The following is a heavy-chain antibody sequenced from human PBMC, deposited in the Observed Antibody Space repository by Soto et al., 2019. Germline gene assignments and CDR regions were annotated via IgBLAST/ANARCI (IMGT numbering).Heavy chain of an antibody. CDR1: GGSISSYY. CDR2: VHYSGST. D-gene: IGHD5-12*01. J-gene: IGHJ4*02. V-gene: IGHV4-59*01. Sequence: QVQLQESGPGLVKPSETLSLTCTVSGGSISSYYWSWIRQPPGKGLEWIGYVHYSGSTNYYPSLKSRVTISVDTYKNQFSLKLKSVTAAETAVYYCVRGRRSGHNLGYWSQGNLVTVSS. CDR3: VRGRRSGHNLGY.